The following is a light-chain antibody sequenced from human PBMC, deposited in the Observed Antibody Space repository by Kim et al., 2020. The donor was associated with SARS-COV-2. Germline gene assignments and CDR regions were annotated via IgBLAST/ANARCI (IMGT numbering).Light chain of an antibody. CDR1: QSVSSN. V-gene: IGKV3-15*01. CDR2: GAS. J-gene: IGKJ1*01. Sequence: EIVMTQSPATLSVSPGERATLSCRASQSVSSNVAWYQQKPGQAPRLLIYGASTRATGIPARFSGSGSGAEFTLTISSLQSEECAVYYCQQYNNWPQTFGQGTKVDIK. CDR3: QQYNNWPQT.